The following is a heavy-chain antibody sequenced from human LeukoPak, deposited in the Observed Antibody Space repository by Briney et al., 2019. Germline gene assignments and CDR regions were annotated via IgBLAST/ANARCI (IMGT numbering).Heavy chain of an antibody. CDR1: GYSISSGYY. CDR2: IYHSGST. J-gene: IGHJ3*02. Sequence: LETLSLTCTVSGYSISSGYYWGWSRQPRGQGVGWIGSIYHSGSTYYNPSLKSRVTISVDTSKNQFSLKLSSVTAADTAVYYCARACTPDYDFWSGPNAFDIWGQGTMVTVSS. V-gene: IGHV4-38-2*02. D-gene: IGHD3-3*01. CDR3: ARACTPDYDFWSGPNAFDI.